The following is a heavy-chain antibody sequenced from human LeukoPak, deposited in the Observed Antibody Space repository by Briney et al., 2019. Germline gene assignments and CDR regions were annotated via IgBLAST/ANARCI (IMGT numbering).Heavy chain of an antibody. D-gene: IGHD6-6*01. CDR2: ISSSSSYI. CDR1: GFTFSSYG. J-gene: IGHJ4*02. Sequence: PGGSLRLSCAASGFTFSSYGMNWVRQAPGKGLEWVSSISSSSSYIYYADSVKGRFTISRDNAKNSLYLQMNSLRAEDTAVYYCARAIRIAARNCTAYWGQGTLVTVSS. V-gene: IGHV3-21*01. CDR3: ARAIRIAARNCTAY.